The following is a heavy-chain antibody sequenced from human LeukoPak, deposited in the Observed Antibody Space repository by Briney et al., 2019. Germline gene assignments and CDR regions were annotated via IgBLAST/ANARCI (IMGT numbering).Heavy chain of an antibody. CDR2: IYASGSA. D-gene: IGHD3-22*01. CDR3: ARHRDYYDT. Sequence: SETLSLTCTVAGASINNNFWTWIRQPPGKGLEWIGYIYASGSAKYNPSLKSRVIISGDTSKNQISLNLTSVTAADTAVYLCARHRDYYDTWGHGTLVTVSS. J-gene: IGHJ4*01. CDR1: GASINNNF. V-gene: IGHV4-59*08.